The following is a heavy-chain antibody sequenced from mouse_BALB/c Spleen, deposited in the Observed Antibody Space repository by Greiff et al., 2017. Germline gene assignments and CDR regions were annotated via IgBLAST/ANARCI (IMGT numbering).Heavy chain of an antibody. J-gene: IGHJ3*01. D-gene: IGHD2-3*01. CDR3: ARGVDGYYWFAY. V-gene: IGHV3-6*02. CDR2: ISYDGSN. Sequence: EVKLMESGPGLVKPSQSLSLTCSVTGYSITSGYYWNWIRQFPGNKLEWMGYISYDGSNNYNPSLKNRIPISRDTSKNQFFLKLNSVTTEDTATYYCARGVDGYYWFAYWGQGTLVTVSA. CDR1: GYSITSGYY.